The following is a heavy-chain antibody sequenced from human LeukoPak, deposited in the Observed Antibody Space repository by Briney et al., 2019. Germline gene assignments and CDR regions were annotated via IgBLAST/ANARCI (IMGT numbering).Heavy chain of an antibody. V-gene: IGHV4-39*01. J-gene: IGHJ4*02. CDR1: GGSISSTNYY. D-gene: IGHD5-12*01. Sequence: SETLSLTCTVSGGSISSTNYYWGWIRQPPGRGLEWIGSMYYSGSTYYNPSLKSRVTISVDTSKSQLSLKLSSVTAADTAVYYCARRRMVAPYYFDYWGQGTLVTVSS. CDR2: MYYSGST. CDR3: ARRRMVAPYYFDY.